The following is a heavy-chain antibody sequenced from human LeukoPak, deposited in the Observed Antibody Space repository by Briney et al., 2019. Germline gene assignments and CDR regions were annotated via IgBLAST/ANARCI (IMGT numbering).Heavy chain of an antibody. CDR2: IYDGGST. J-gene: IGHJ4*02. D-gene: IGHD4-17*01. CDR3: ARARYGDHFDY. Sequence: PSETLSLTCTVSGGSISSDRWSWIRQPPGKGLEFIGFIYDGGSTYYSPSLKSRVTISIDTSKNQFSLKLNSVTAADTAVYCCARARYGDHFDYWGQGTLVTVSS. V-gene: IGHV4-59*01. CDR1: GGSISSDR.